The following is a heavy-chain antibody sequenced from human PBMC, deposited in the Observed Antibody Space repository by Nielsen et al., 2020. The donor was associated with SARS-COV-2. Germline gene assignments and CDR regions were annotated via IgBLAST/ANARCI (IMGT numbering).Heavy chain of an antibody. V-gene: IGHV3-53*01. J-gene: IGHJ4*02. CDR2: IYSGGST. CDR3: ARDSYGGNGYFDY. D-gene: IGHD4-23*01. Sequence: GALRLSCAASGFTFSSYSMNWVRQAPGKGLEWVSVIYSGGSTYYADSVKGRFTISRDNSKNTLYLQMNSLRAEDTAVYYCARDSYGGNGYFDYWGQGTLVTVSS. CDR1: GFTFSSYS.